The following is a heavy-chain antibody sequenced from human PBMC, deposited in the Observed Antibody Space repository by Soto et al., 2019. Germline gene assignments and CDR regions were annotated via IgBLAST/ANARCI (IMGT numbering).Heavy chain of an antibody. V-gene: IGHV3-23*01. CDR3: AKDMGSRDIVVVVAASFDY. J-gene: IGHJ4*02. CDR2: ISGSGGST. D-gene: IGHD2-15*01. CDR1: GFTFSSYA. Sequence: GGSLRRSCAASGFTFSSYAMSWVRQAPGKGLEWVSTISGSGGSTYCADSVKGRFTISRDNSKNTLYLQMNSLRAEDTAVYYCAKDMGSRDIVVVVAASFDYWGQGALVTVSS.